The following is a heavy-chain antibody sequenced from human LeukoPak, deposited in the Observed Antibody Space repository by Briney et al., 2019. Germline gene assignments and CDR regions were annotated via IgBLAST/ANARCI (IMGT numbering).Heavy chain of an antibody. CDR1: GFTFSSYA. V-gene: IGHV3-23*01. CDR2: ISGSGGST. J-gene: IGHJ3*02. D-gene: IGHD3-22*01. CDR3: AKDSTYYYDSSGLDAFDI. Sequence: GGSLRLSCAASGFTFSSYAMSWVRQAPGKGLEWVSAISGSGGSTYYADSVKGRFTISRDNSKNTLYLQMNSLRAEDTAVYYCAKDSTYYYDSSGLDAFDIWGQGTMVTVSS.